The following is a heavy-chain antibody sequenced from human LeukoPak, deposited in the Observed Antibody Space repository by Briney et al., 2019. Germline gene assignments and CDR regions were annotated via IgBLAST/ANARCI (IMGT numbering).Heavy chain of an antibody. CDR2: IYYSGST. CDR1: GGSISSSSYY. V-gene: IGHV4-39*07. J-gene: IGHJ4*02. D-gene: IGHD1-26*01. CDR3: ARGYSGNYGGYYFDY. Sequence: NPSETLSLTCTVSGGSISSSSYYWGWIRQPPGKGLEWIGSIYYSGSTYYNPSLKSRVTISVDTSKNQFSLKLSSVTAADTAVYYCARGYSGNYGGYYFDYWGQGTLVTVSS.